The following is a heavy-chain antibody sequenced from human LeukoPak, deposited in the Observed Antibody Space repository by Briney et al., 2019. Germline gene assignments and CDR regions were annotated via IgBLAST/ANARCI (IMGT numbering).Heavy chain of an antibody. D-gene: IGHD4-17*01. J-gene: IGHJ4*02. Sequence: SETLSLTCTVSGGSFSSHYWSWIRQPPGKGLEWIGYIPYIGSTNYNPSLKSRVTISVDTSKKQFSLKLSSVTAADTAVYYCARDPTTVTKGLDVWGQGALVTVSS. CDR1: GGSFSSHY. V-gene: IGHV4-59*11. CDR2: IPYIGST. CDR3: ARDPTTVTKGLDV.